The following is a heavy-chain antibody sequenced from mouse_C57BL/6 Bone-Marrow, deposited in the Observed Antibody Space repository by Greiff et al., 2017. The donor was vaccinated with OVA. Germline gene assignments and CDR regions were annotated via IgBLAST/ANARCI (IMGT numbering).Heavy chain of an antibody. CDR1: GYTFTSYW. CDR2: IDPSDSYT. V-gene: IGHV1-69*01. Sequence: QVQLQQPGAELVMPGASVKLSCKASGYTFTSYWMHWVKQRPGQGLEWIGEIDPSDSYTNYNQKFKGKSKLTVDKSSSTAYMQLSSLTSEDSAVYYCARTFYYDYPYAMDYWGQGTSVTVSS. CDR3: ARTFYYDYPYAMDY. J-gene: IGHJ4*01. D-gene: IGHD2-4*01.